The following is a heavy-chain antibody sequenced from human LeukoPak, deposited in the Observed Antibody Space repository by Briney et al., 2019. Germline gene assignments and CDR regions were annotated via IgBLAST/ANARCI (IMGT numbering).Heavy chain of an antibody. CDR3: AREGPPRPTTKTAFDI. J-gene: IGHJ3*02. V-gene: IGHV3-53*01. Sequence: GGSLRLSCAASGFTVSSNYMSWVRQAPGKGLEWVSVIYSGGSTYYADSAKGRFTISRDNSKNTLYLQMNSLRAEDTAVYYCAREGPPRPTTKTAFDIWGQGTMVTVSS. CDR1: GFTVSSNY. CDR2: IYSGGST. D-gene: IGHD1-7*01.